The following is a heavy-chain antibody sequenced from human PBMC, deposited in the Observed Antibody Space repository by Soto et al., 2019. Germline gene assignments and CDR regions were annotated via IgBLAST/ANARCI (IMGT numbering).Heavy chain of an antibody. J-gene: IGHJ4*02. D-gene: IGHD3-3*01. CDR3: ARDYDFWSGSYYFDY. CDR1: VFTFSSYS. V-gene: IGHV3-48*02. Sequence: GGSLRLSCAASVFTFSSYSMNWVRQAPGKGLEWVSYISSSSSTIYYADSVKGRFTISRDNAKNSLYLQMNSLRDEDTAVYYCARDYDFWSGSYYFDYWGQGTLVTVS. CDR2: ISSSSSTI.